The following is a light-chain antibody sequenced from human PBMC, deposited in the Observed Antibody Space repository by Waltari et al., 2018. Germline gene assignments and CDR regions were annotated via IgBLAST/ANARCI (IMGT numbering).Light chain of an antibody. CDR3: QSYDITLRAWV. J-gene: IGLJ3*02. Sequence: QSVLTQPPSVSGAPGQRVTISCTGSSSNLGAPYGVHWYQQLPRAAPKLPTHDNMNRPAGVPDRFSASKSDASASLAITGLRAEDEADYHCQSYDITLRAWVFGGGTKLTVL. V-gene: IGLV1-40*01. CDR1: SSNLGAPYG. CDR2: DNM.